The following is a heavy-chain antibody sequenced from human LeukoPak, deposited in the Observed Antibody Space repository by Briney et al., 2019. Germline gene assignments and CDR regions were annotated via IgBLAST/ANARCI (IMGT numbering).Heavy chain of an antibody. Sequence: SETLSLTCSVSGYSISSGYYWGWIRQPPGKGLEWIGSIHYSGSTYYNPSLKSRVTISVDTSKNHFSLKLSSVTAADTAMYYCARHDSSGLYNAFDIWGQGTMVTVSS. D-gene: IGHD3-22*01. J-gene: IGHJ3*02. CDR3: ARHDSSGLYNAFDI. CDR1: GYSISSGYY. V-gene: IGHV4-38-2*02. CDR2: IHYSGST.